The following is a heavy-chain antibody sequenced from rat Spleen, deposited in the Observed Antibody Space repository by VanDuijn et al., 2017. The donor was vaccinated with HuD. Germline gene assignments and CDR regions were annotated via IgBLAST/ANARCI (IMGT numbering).Heavy chain of an antibody. CDR1: GFTFNNYV. Sequence: EVQLVESGGGLVQPGRSLKLSCAASGFTFNNYVMTWVRQAPTEGLEWVATIIYDGSRTYYRDSVKGRFTISRDNAKSTLYLQMDSLRSEDTATFYCVRQDTSGYSNWFTYWGQGTLVTVSS. V-gene: IGHV5-29*01. D-gene: IGHD4-3*01. CDR3: VRQDTSGYSNWFTY. J-gene: IGHJ3*01. CDR2: IIYDGSRT.